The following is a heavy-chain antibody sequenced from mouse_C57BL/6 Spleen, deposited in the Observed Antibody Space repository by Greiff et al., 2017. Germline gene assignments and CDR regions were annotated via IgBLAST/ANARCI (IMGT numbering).Heavy chain of an antibody. CDR2: IYPRSGNT. CDR1: GYTFTSYG. CDR3: AREITTGSWYFDV. V-gene: IGHV1-81*01. J-gene: IGHJ1*03. D-gene: IGHD1-1*01. Sequence: VQLVESGAELARPGASVKLSCKASGYTFTSYGISWVKQRTGQGLEWIGEIYPRSGNTYYNEKFKGKATLTADKSSSTAYMELRSLTSEDSAVYFCAREITTGSWYFDVWGTGTTVTVSS.